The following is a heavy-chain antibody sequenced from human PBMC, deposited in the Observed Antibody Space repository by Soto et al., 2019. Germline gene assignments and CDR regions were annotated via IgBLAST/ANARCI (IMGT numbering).Heavy chain of an antibody. CDR3: ARDRSGEEHFNWNPDEYYYYYYGMDV. CDR2: IYHSGST. D-gene: IGHD3-16*01. V-gene: IGHV4-4*02. Sequence: XETLCLTCAVSGCSISSSNWWSWVRQPPVKGLEWIGEIYHSGSTNYNPSLKSRVTISVDKSKNQFSLKLSSVTAADTAVYYCARDRSGEEHFNWNPDEYYYYYYGMDVWGQGTTVTVSS. CDR1: GCSISSSNW. J-gene: IGHJ6*02.